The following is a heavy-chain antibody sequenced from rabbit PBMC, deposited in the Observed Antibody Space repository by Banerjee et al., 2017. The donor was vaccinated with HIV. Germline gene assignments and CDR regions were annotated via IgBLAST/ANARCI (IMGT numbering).Heavy chain of an antibody. CDR3: ARDAGTTYYSGYFNL. Sequence: QSLEESGGDLVKPEGSLTLTCKASGFSFSSGYDMCWVRQAPGKGLEWIGCIYTGSSGSTYYATWAKGRFTISKTSSTTVTLQMTSLTAADTATYFCARDAGTTYYSGYFNLWGPGTLVTVS. D-gene: IGHD8-1*01. J-gene: IGHJ4*01. CDR1: GFSFSSGYD. CDR2: IYTGSSGST. V-gene: IGHV1S40*01.